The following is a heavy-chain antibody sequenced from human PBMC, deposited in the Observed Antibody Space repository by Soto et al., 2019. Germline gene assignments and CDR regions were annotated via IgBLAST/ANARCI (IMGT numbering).Heavy chain of an antibody. V-gene: IGHV1-46*01. CDR1: GYTFIRYY. Sequence: QVQLVQSGAEVKKPGASVKVSCKASGYTFIRYYMHWVRQAPGQGLEWMGIINPSGGSTSYAQKFQGRITMTKATSTSTAYMELSRLISDDTAVYYWAKDANMLTYYYRWGNYQKHDMYVWGQGTTVTVSS. J-gene: IGHJ6*02. CDR2: INPSGGST. CDR3: AKDANMLTYYYRWGNYQKHDMYV. D-gene: IGHD3-10*01.